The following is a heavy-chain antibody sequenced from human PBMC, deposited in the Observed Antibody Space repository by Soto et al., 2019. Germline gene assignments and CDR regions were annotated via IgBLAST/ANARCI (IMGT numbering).Heavy chain of an antibody. CDR2: IIPIFGTA. Sequence: SVKVSCKASGGTFGSYAISWVRQAPGQGLEWMGGIIPIFGTANYAQKFQGRVTITADESTSTAYMELSSLRSEDTAVYYCATSNTHIPPMVVDYWGQGTLVTVST. J-gene: IGHJ4*02. D-gene: IGHD3-10*01. V-gene: IGHV1-69*13. CDR1: GGTFGSYA. CDR3: ATSNTHIPPMVVDY.